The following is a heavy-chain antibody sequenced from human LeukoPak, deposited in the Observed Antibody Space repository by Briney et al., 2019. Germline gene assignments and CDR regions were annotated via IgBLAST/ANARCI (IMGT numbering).Heavy chain of an antibody. CDR2: ISAYNGNT. V-gene: IGHV1-18*01. CDR3: ARQEGYDILTGYSWFDP. Sequence: ASVKVSCKASGYTFTSYGISWVRQAPGQGLEWMGWISAYNGNTNYAQKLQGRVTMTTDTSTSTAYMELRSLRSDDTAVYYCARQEGYDILTGYSWFDPWGQGTLVTVSS. D-gene: IGHD3-9*01. CDR1: GYTFTSYG. J-gene: IGHJ5*02.